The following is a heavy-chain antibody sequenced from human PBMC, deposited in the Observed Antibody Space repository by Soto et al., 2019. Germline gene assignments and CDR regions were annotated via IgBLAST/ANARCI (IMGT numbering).Heavy chain of an antibody. CDR1: GYTFTSYA. Sequence: QVQLVQSGAEEKKPGASVKVSCKASGYTFTSYAMHWVRQAPGQRLEWMGWINAGNGNTKYSQKFQGRVTITRDTSASTAYMELSSLRSEDTAVYYCARDKGGIAARLGHWFDPWGQGTLVTVAS. V-gene: IGHV1-3*05. J-gene: IGHJ5*02. D-gene: IGHD6-6*01. CDR2: INAGNGNT. CDR3: ARDKGGIAARLGHWFDP.